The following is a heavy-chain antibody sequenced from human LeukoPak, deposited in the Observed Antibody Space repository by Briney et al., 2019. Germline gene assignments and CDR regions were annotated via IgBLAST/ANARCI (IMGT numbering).Heavy chain of an antibody. V-gene: IGHV1-46*01. Sequence: ASVTVSCKASGYTFTSYYMHWVRQAPGQGLEWMGIINPSGGSTSYAQKFQGRVTMTRDTSTSTVYMELSSLRSEDTAVYYCTRDLGMELLGLYDAFDIWGQGTMVTVSS. D-gene: IGHD1-26*01. CDR1: GYTFTSYY. J-gene: IGHJ3*02. CDR3: TRDLGMELLGLYDAFDI. CDR2: INPSGGST.